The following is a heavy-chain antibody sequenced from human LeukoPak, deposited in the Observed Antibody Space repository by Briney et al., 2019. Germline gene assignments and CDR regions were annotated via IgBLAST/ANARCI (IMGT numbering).Heavy chain of an antibody. J-gene: IGHJ4*02. CDR3: ARGRDGLQRNYFDY. Sequence: GRSLRLSCAASGFTFSSYAMHWVRQAPGKGLEWVAVISYDGSNKYYADSVKGRFTISRDNSKNTLYLQMNSLRAEDTAVYYCARGRDGLQRNYFDYWGQGTLVTVSS. CDR1: GFTFSSYA. CDR2: ISYDGSNK. V-gene: IGHV3-30*14. D-gene: IGHD5-24*01.